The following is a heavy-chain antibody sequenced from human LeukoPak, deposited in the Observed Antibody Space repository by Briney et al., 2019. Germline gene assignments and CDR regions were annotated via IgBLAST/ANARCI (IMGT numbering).Heavy chain of an antibody. CDR3: ARGLPNYYGMDV. CDR2: INGDGRNI. V-gene: IGHV3-74*01. D-gene: IGHD2-8*01. Sequence: PGGSLRLSCVASGVTFSSYWMHWVRQAPRKGLGWVSRINGDGRNINYADSVRGRFTISRDNAKDTVYLQMNSLRTEDTAVYYCARGLPNYYGMDVWGQGTTVTVSS. J-gene: IGHJ6*02. CDR1: GVTFSSYW.